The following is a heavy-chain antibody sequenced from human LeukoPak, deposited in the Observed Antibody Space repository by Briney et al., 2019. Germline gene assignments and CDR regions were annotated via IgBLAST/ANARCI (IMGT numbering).Heavy chain of an antibody. CDR1: GFTSSSYA. J-gene: IGHJ6*02. V-gene: IGHV3-64D*06. CDR3: VKATYYYGSGSYEIYYYGMDV. Sequence: GGSLRLSCSASGFTSSSYAMHWVRQAPGKGLEYVSAISSNGGSTYYADSVKGRFTISGDNSKNTLYLQMSSLRAEDTAVYYCVKATYYYGSGSYEIYYYGMDVWGQGTTVTVSS. D-gene: IGHD3-10*01. CDR2: ISSNGGST.